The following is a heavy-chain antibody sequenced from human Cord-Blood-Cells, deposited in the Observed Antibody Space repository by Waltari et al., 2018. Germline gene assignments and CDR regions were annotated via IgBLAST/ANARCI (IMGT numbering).Heavy chain of an antibody. J-gene: IGHJ4*02. CDR2: IYPGDSDT. D-gene: IGHD3-10*01. Sequence: DVQLVQSGAEVKQPGESLKISCKGSRYSLTSYWIGWVRQLPGKGLEWMGIIYPGDSDTRYSPSFQGQVTISADKSISTAYLQWSSLKASDTAMYYCATTRNILWFRELLRFDYWGQGTLVTVSS. V-gene: IGHV5-51*01. CDR1: RYSLTSYW. CDR3: ATTRNILWFRELLRFDY.